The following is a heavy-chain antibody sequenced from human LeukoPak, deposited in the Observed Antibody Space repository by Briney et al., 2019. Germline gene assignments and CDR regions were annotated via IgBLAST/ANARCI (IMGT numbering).Heavy chain of an antibody. CDR1: GYTFTGYY. D-gene: IGHD3-10*01. CDR3: ARDRHYYGSGAQVDY. Sequence: ASVKVSCRASGYTFTGYYTHWVRQAPGQGLEWMGWINPNSGGTNYAQKFQGRVTMTRDTFISTAYMELSRLRSDDTAVYYCARDRHYYGSGAQVDYWGQGTLVTVSS. CDR2: INPNSGGT. J-gene: IGHJ4*02. V-gene: IGHV1-2*02.